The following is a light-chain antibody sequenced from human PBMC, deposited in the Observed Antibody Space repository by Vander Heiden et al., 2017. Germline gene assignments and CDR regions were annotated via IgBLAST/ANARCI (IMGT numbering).Light chain of an antibody. V-gene: IGKV3-15*01. Sequence: IGMTQSTATLSVSPGERATLSCRASQSGSSNLAWYQQRPGQAPRLLIYGASTRATGIPARFSGSGSGTEFTLTISRLQSEDFAVYYCQQYNNWPPYTFGQGTRLEIK. J-gene: IGKJ2*01. CDR3: QQYNNWPPYT. CDR1: QSGSSN. CDR2: GAS.